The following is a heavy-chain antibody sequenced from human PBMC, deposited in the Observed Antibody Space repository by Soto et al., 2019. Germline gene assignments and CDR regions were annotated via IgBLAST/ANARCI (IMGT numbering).Heavy chain of an antibody. J-gene: IGHJ6*02. CDR1: GGSISSGGYY. CDR3: ARASTMKGSGSYFLYYYGMDV. D-gene: IGHD3-10*01. V-gene: IGHV4-31*03. CDR2: IYYSGST. Sequence: QVQLQESGPGLVKPSQTLSLTCTVSGGSISSGGYYWSWIRQHPGKGLEWIGYIYYSGSTYYNPSLKSRVTISVDTSKNQFSLKLSSVTAADTAVYYCARASTMKGSGSYFLYYYGMDVWGQGTTVTVSS.